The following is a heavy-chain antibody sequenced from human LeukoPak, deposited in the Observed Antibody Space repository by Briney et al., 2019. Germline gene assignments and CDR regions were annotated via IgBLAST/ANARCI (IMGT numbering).Heavy chain of an antibody. V-gene: IGHV4-59*01. J-gene: IGHJ6*03. CDR2: IYYSGST. CDR1: GGSISSYY. Sequence: SETLSLTCTVSGGSISSYYWSWIRQPPGKGLEWIGNIYYSGSTNYNPSLKSRVTISVDTSKNQFSLKLSSVTAADTAVYYCARVRYSSGWYPNYYYYYMDVWGKGTTVTVSS. CDR3: ARVRYSSGWYPNYYYYYMDV. D-gene: IGHD6-19*01.